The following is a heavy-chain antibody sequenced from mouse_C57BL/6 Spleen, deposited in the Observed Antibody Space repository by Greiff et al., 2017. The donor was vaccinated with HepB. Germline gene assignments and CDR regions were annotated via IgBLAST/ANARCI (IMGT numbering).Heavy chain of an antibody. CDR2: ISSGGSYT. CDR1: GFTFSSYG. V-gene: IGHV5-6*01. CDR3: ASPAY. J-gene: IGHJ3*01. Sequence: EVQGVESGGDLVKPGGSLKLSCAASGFTFSSYGMSWVRQTPDKRLEWVATISSGGSYTYYPDSVKGRFTISRDNAKNTLYLKMSSLKSEDTAMYYCASPAYWGQGTLVTVSA.